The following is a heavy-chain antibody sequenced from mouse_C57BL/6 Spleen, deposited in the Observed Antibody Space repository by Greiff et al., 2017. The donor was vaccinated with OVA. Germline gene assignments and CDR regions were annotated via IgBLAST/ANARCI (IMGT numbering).Heavy chain of an antibody. Sequence: QVQLQQSGPELVKPGASVKISCKASGYAFSSSWMNWVKQRPGKGLEWIGRIYPGDGDTNYNGKFKGKATLTADKSSSTAYMQLSSLTSEDSAVYFCARLLGSPYYAMDYWGQGTSVTVSS. CDR2: IYPGDGDT. CDR1: GYAFSSSW. J-gene: IGHJ4*01. D-gene: IGHD1-1*02. CDR3: ARLLGSPYYAMDY. V-gene: IGHV1-82*01.